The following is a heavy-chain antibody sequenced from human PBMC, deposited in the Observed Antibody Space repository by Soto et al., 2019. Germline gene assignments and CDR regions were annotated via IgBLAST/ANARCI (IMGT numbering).Heavy chain of an antibody. CDR2: LSHGGAYT. Sequence: EVQLLESGGGLDQPGGSLRLSCAASGFSFSTYSMAWVRQAPGKGPEWVSGLSHGGAYTFYADSVKGRFTISVDISQNTVYLQMNSLRTEDTAVYYCAKWSGYGDAWGQGTLVTVSS. CDR1: GFSFSTYS. CDR3: AKWSGYGDA. V-gene: IGHV3-23*01. D-gene: IGHD4-17*01. J-gene: IGHJ4*02.